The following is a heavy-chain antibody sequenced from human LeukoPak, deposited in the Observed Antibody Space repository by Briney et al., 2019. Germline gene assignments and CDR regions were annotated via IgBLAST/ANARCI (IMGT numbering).Heavy chain of an antibody. CDR2: INDDGSKK. Sequence: SGGSLRLSCAASGFSLSNYGMHWVRQAPGKGLEWVSFINDDGSKKNYADSVKGRFTISRDTSKNTLYLQMNSLRAEDTAVYYCAKLNYDFWSGFIDYFDYWGQGTLVTVSS. J-gene: IGHJ4*02. V-gene: IGHV3-30*02. CDR3: AKLNYDFWSGFIDYFDY. D-gene: IGHD3-3*01. CDR1: GFSLSNYG.